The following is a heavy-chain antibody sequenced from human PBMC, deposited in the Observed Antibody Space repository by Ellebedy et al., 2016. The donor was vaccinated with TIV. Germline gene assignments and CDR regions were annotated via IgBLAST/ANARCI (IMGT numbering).Heavy chain of an antibody. CDR2: VNSDGSRT. Sequence: PGGSLRLSCAASGFTFSSYWMHWVRQAPGKGLVWVSRVNSDGSRTSYGDSVKGRFTIPRDNARSTLYLQMNSLRAEDTAVYYCARGGSTSCYGWGQGTLVTVSS. CDR1: GFTFSSYW. D-gene: IGHD2-2*01. CDR3: ARGGSTSCYG. V-gene: IGHV3-74*01. J-gene: IGHJ4*02.